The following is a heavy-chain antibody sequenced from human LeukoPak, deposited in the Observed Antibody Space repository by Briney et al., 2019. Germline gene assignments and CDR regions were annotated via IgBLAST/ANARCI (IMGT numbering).Heavy chain of an antibody. CDR2: IVVGSGNT. CDR3: AAEGYGGNTDFDY. V-gene: IGHV1-58*01. J-gene: IGHJ4*02. CDR1: GFTFTSSA. Sequence: SVKVSCKASGFTFTSSAVQWVRQARGQRLEWIGWIVVGSGNTNYAQKFQERVTITRDTSTSTAYMELSSLRSEDTAVYYCAAEGYGGNTDFDYWGQGTLVTVSS. D-gene: IGHD4-23*01.